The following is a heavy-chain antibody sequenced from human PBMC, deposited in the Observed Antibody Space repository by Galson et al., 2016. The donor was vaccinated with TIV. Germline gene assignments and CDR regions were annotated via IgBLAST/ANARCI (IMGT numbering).Heavy chain of an antibody. J-gene: IGHJ6*02. Sequence: SLRLSCAASGFTFNTYAMTWVRQAPGKGLEWISDISVISPSGGTTHSADSVTGRSTIPRDNSKHTLFLEMNALTVEDTGVYYCPKDRSYSRGSSFYYYAMDVWGQGTAVTVSS. CDR1: GFTFNTYA. CDR2: ISVISPSGGTT. V-gene: IGHV3-23*01. CDR3: PKDRSYSRGSSFYYYAMDV. D-gene: IGHD6-19*01.